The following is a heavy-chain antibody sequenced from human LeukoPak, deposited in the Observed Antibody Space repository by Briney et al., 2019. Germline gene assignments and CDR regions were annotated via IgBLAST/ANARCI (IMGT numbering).Heavy chain of an antibody. CDR3: ATSGYYDSSGYYHAAFDI. CDR2: FDPEDGET. D-gene: IGHD3-22*01. CDR1: GYTLTELS. V-gene: IGHV1-24*01. Sequence: GASVKVSCKVSGYTLTELSMHWVRQAPGKGLEWMGGFDPEDGETIYAQKFQGRVTMTEDTSTDTAYMELSSLRSEDTAVYYCATSGYYDSSGYYHAAFDIWGQGTMVTVSS. J-gene: IGHJ3*02.